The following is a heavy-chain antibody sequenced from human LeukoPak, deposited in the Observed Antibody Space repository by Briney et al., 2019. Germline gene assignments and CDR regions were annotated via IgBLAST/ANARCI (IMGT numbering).Heavy chain of an antibody. CDR3: AKDGRYSSTYYDFDC. V-gene: IGHV3-23*01. CDR1: GFTFSSYA. CDR2: ISDSGDGT. D-gene: IGHD6-13*01. Sequence: GGSLRLSCAASGFTFSSYAMSWVRQAPGKGLQWVSTISDSGDGTYYADSVKGRFTISRDNSENTLYLQMNSLRAEDTAIYYCAKDGRYSSTYYDFDCWGQGTLVTVSS. J-gene: IGHJ4*02.